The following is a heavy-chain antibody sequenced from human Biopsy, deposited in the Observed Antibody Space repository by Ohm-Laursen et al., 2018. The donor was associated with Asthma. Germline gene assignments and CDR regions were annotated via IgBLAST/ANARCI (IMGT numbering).Heavy chain of an antibody. D-gene: IGHD6-6*01. Sequence: SLRLSYAASGFILSNYDMHWVRQAPGKGLEWVAVLSYNGNNKYYADSVRGRFTISRDNSENTLYLQMNSLRVEDTAVYYCARGDWYGSASNGYWGQGTLVTVSA. CDR2: LSYNGNNK. V-gene: IGHV3-30*03. J-gene: IGHJ4*02. CDR3: ARGDWYGSASNGY. CDR1: GFILSNYD.